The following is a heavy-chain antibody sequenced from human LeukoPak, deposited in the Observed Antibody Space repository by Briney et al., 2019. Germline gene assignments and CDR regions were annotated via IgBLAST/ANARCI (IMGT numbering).Heavy chain of an antibody. J-gene: IGHJ4*02. CDR3: ARGRGGDWTNYFDY. V-gene: IGHV1-2*02. CDR2: INPNTGGT. D-gene: IGHD2-21*02. CDR1: GYTFTGYY. Sequence: GASVKVSCKASGYTFTGYYMHWLRQAPGQGLEWMGWINPNTGGTKYAQKFQGRVTMTRDTSITTAYMELSSLRSDDTAVFYCARGRGGDWTNYFDYWGQGSLVTVSS.